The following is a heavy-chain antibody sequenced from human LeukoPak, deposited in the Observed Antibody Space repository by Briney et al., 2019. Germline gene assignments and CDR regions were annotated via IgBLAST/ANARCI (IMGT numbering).Heavy chain of an antibody. V-gene: IGHV4-34*01. CDR2: ISQSGNT. CDR1: GGSFSHHY. J-gene: IGHJ3*01. Sequence: SETVSLTCAIYGGSFSHHYWTWIRQPPGKGLQWIGQISQSGNTNYHPSLTSRVTMSVDTSKNQFTLRLRSVTAADTAVYYCARGGLGAPGAEAFDVWGQGTMVTVPS. CDR3: ARGGLGAPGAEAFDV. D-gene: IGHD6-13*01.